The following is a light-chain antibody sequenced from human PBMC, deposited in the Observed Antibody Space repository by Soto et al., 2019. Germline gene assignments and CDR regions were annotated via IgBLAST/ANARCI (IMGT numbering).Light chain of an antibody. CDR3: TSYTGDTTNV. CDR2: EVN. V-gene: IGLV2-14*01. CDR1: SSDVSDYRY. Sequence: QSALTQPASVSGSPGQSITISCTATSSDVSDYRYVSWYQQHPGKVPKLIIYEVNNRPSGISNRSSGSKSGNTASLSISGLQAEDEADYYCTSYTGDTTNVFGTGTKLTVL. J-gene: IGLJ1*01.